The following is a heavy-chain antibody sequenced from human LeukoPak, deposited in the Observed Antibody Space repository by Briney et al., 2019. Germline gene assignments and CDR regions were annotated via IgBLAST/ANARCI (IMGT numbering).Heavy chain of an antibody. CDR3: ARYSSSSGAFDY. CDR1: GASISSGGDY. J-gene: IGHJ4*02. D-gene: IGHD6-6*01. CDR2: IYYSGTT. Sequence: SETLSLTCTVSGASISSGGDYWSWIRQPPGKGLEWIGYIYYSGTTYYNPSLKSRVTISVDTSKNQFSLKVSSVTAADTAVYYCARYSSSSGAFDYWGQGTLVTVSS. V-gene: IGHV4-30-4*01.